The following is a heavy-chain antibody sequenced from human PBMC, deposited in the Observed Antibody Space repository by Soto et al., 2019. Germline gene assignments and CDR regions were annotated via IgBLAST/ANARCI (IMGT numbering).Heavy chain of an antibody. J-gene: IGHJ3*02. CDR3: ARGAPIWFGELLSDAFDI. V-gene: IGHV1-2*04. D-gene: IGHD3-10*01. Sequence: ASVKVSCKASGYTFTGYYMHWVRQAPGQGLEWMGWINPNSGGTNYAQKFQGWVTMTRGTSISTAYMELSRLRSDDTAVYYCARGAPIWFGELLSDAFDIWGQGTMVTVSS. CDR2: INPNSGGT. CDR1: GYTFTGYY.